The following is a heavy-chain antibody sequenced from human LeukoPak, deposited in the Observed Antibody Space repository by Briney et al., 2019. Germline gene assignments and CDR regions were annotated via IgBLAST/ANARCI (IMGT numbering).Heavy chain of an antibody. J-gene: IGHJ3*02. V-gene: IGHV4-59*01. D-gene: IGHD1-26*01. CDR1: GGSISSYH. CDR2: IYYSGST. CDR3: ARGQWELFDAFDI. Sequence: SETLSLTCTVSGGSISSYHWSWIRQPPGKGLEWIGYIYYSGSTNYNPSLKSRVTISVDTSKNQFSLKLSSVTAADTAVYYCARGQWELFDAFDIWGQGTMVTVAS.